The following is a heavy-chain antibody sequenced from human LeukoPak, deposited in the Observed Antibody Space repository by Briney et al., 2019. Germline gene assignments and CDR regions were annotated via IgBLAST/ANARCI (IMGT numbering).Heavy chain of an antibody. Sequence: GGSLRLSCAASGFTFSSYAMSWVHQAPGKGLEWVSAISGSGGSTYYADSVKGRFTISRDNTKNTLYLQMNSLRAEDTAVYYCAKDVCRYNSGCLSFDYWGQGTLVTVSS. CDR1: GFTFSSYA. D-gene: IGHD6-19*01. CDR2: ISGSGGST. V-gene: IGHV3-23*01. CDR3: AKDVCRYNSGCLSFDY. J-gene: IGHJ4*02.